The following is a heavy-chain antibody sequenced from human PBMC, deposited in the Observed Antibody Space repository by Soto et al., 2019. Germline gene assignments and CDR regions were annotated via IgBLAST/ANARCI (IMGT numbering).Heavy chain of an antibody. D-gene: IGHD3-9*01. CDR2: ISGSGAYT. CDR3: AKRHFYILTADYTSAFDI. J-gene: IGHJ3*02. CDR1: GFTFSSYA. Sequence: PGGSLRLSCAASGFTFSSYAMSWVRQAPGKGLEWVSAISGSGAYTYYADSVKGRFTISKGRFTISTDNSKNTLYLQMNSLRAEDTAVYYCAKRHFYILTADYTSAFDICAQGTLVPGSS. V-gene: IGHV3-23*01.